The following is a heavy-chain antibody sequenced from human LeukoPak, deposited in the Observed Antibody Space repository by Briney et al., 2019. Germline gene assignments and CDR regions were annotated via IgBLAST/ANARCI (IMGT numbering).Heavy chain of an antibody. CDR1: GFTFSTYG. CDR3: ARDDTAMVVLPCDY. V-gene: IGHV3-23*01. Sequence: GGSLRLSCAASGFTFSTYGMGWVRQAPGKGLEWVSSICGGGQNTHHADSVKGRFTVSRDNSKNTLYLQMYSLRAEDTAVYYCARDDTAMVVLPCDYWGQGTLVTVSS. J-gene: IGHJ4*02. CDR2: ICGGGQNT. D-gene: IGHD5-18*01.